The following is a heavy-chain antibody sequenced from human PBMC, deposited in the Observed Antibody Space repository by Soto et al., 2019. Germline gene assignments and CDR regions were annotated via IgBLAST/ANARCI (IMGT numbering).Heavy chain of an antibody. V-gene: IGHV4-34*01. D-gene: IGHD3-10*01. J-gene: IGHJ4*02. CDR3: ARGYHGSGSYYNASDY. CDR1: GGSFSGYY. Sequence: SETLSLTCAVYGGSFSGYYWSWIRQPPGKGLEWIGEINHSGSTNYNPSLKSRVTISVDTSKNQFSLKLSSVTAADTAVYYCARGYHGSGSYYNASDYWGQGTLVTVSS. CDR2: INHSGST.